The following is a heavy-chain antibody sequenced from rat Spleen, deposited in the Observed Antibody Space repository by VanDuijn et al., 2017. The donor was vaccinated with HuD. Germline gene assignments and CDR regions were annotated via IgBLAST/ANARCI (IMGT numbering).Heavy chain of an antibody. Sequence: EVPLVESGGGLVEPGRSLKLSCSASGFTFSDFGMHWIRQAPGKGLEWIASITNTGGSTYYPDSVKGRFTISRDNAKNTQYLQMDSLRSEDTATYYCVRQRGDGRYNGGLDYWGQGVMVTVSS. CDR2: ITNTGGST. V-gene: IGHV5-19*01. CDR3: VRQRGDGRYNGGLDY. CDR1: GFTFSDFG. J-gene: IGHJ2*01. D-gene: IGHD1-4*01.